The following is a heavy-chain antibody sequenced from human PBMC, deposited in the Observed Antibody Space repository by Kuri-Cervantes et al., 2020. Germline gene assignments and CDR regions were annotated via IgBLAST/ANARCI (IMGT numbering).Heavy chain of an antibody. CDR3: ARDRAPGSGDGFDP. V-gene: IGHV3-7*01. D-gene: IGHD3-10*01. CDR2: IKQDGSEK. CDR1: GFTFSSYW. J-gene: IGHJ5*02. Sequence: GESLKISCAASGFTFSSYWMSRVRQAPGKGLEWVANIKQDGSEKYYVDSVKGRFTISRDNAKNSLYLQMNSLRAEDTAVYYCARDRAPGSGDGFDPWGQGTLVTVSS.